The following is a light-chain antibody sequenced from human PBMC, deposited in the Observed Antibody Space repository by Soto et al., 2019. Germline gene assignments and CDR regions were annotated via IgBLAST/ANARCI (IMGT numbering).Light chain of an antibody. V-gene: IGKV3-15*01. Sequence: EVVMTQSPATLSVSPGERATLSCRASQSVSINLAWYQQKLGQAPRLVIYGASTGATGIPARFSGSGSGTDFTLTSSILESEDFALYYCQQYNIWPLTFGGGTQLEIK. J-gene: IGKJ4*01. CDR3: QQYNIWPLT. CDR1: QSVSIN. CDR2: GAS.